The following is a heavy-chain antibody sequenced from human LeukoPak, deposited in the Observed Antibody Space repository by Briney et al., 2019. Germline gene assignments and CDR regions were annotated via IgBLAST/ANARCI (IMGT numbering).Heavy chain of an antibody. D-gene: IGHD3-9*01. V-gene: IGHV3-9*01. J-gene: IGHJ6*02. CDR1: GFTFDDYA. CDR3: AKGLHYDILTGYYRGYGMDV. Sequence: PGGSLRLSCAASGFTFDDYAMHWVRQAPGKGLEWVSGISWNSGSIGYADSVKGRFTISRDNAKNSLYLQMNSLRAEDTALYYCAKGLHYDILTGYYRGYGMDVWGQGTTVTVSS. CDR2: ISWNSGSI.